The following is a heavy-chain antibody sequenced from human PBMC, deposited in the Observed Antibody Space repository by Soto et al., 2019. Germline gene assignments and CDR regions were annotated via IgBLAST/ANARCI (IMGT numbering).Heavy chain of an antibody. V-gene: IGHV3-30-3*01. CDR3: ARDGYYYGSGSYLDY. D-gene: IGHD3-10*01. Sequence: QVQLVESGGGVVQPGRSLRLCCAASGFTFSSYAMHWVRQAPGKGLEWVAVISYDGSNKYYADSVKGRFTISRDNSKNTLYLQMNRLRAEDTAVYYCARDGYYYGSGSYLDYWGQGTLVTVSS. CDR2: ISYDGSNK. CDR1: GFTFSSYA. J-gene: IGHJ4*02.